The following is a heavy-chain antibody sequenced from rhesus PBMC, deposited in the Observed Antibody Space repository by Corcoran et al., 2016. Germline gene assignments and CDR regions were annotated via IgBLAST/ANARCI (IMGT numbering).Heavy chain of an antibody. D-gene: IGHD2-21*01. CDR3: AQDRVGRFDV. CDR1: GYSFTSYW. CDR2: IDPSDPAP. V-gene: IGHV5-2*01. J-gene: IGHJ5-1*01. Sequence: EVQLVQSGAEVKRPGESLKISCKTTGYSFTSYWNSWVRQTPGKGLEWMGAIDPSDPAPSSSPAFQGPSTIAAANPISPASLQWSSLKASASATYYCAQDRVGRFDVWGPGVLVTVSS.